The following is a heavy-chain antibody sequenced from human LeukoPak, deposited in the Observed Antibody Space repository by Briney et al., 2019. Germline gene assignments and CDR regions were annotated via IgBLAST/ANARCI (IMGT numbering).Heavy chain of an antibody. CDR3: AKWGDYDILTGYYVSDF. J-gene: IGHJ4*02. D-gene: IGHD3-9*01. CDR1: GFTFSSYA. CDR2: ITGSGDTA. Sequence: HAGASLRLSCAASGFTFSSYAMSWARQAPGKGLEWVSAITGSGDTAYYADSVKGRLTISRDNSKNTLYVEMNTLRAEDTAVYYCAKWGDYDILTGYYVSDFWGQGTLVTVSS. V-gene: IGHV3-23*01.